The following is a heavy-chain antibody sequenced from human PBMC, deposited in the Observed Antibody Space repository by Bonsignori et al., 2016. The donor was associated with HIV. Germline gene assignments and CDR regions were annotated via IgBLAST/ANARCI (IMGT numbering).Heavy chain of an antibody. Sequence: GGSLRLSCAASGISVSNTYMSWVRQAPGEGLEWVSVIYSDGSAYYADSVKGRFTISRDNPKNTLYLQMNSLIAEDTAVYYCASGDYDSSGYFYYYYMDVWGKGTAVTVSS. CDR2: IYSDGSA. CDR3: ASGDYDSSGYFYYYYMDV. CDR1: GISVSNTY. V-gene: IGHV3-66*01. D-gene: IGHD3-22*01. J-gene: IGHJ6*03.